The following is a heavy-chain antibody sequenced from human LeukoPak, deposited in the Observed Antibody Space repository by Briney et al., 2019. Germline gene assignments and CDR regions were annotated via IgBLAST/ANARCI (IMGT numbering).Heavy chain of an antibody. Sequence: GGSLRLSCAASGFTFSSFAMTWVRQAPGKGLELASAIVGSDGSTYYADSVKGRFTISRDISKNTLYLQMNSLGAEDTAVYYCAKRGSSSWHFDYWGLGTLVTVSS. CDR2: IVGSDGST. CDR3: AKRGSSSWHFDY. CDR1: GFTFSSFA. V-gene: IGHV3-23*01. D-gene: IGHD6-13*01. J-gene: IGHJ4*02.